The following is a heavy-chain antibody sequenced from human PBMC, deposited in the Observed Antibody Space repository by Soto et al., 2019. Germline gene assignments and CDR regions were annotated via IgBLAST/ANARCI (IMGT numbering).Heavy chain of an antibody. CDR2: ISSSSSTI. CDR3: AREKFIGSYPNWFDP. V-gene: IGHV3-48*02. D-gene: IGHD1-26*01. CDR1: GFTFSGYS. Sequence: PGGSLRLSCAASGFTFSGYSMNWVRRAPWKGLEWVSYISSSSSTIYYADSVEGRFTISRDNAKNSLYLQMNSLRDEDTAVYYCAREKFIGSYPNWFDPWGQGTLVTVCS. J-gene: IGHJ5*02.